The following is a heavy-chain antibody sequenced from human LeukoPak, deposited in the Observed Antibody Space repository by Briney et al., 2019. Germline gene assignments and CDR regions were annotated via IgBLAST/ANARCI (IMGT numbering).Heavy chain of an antibody. CDR3: ARVHYYETSDWGNYFDY. J-gene: IGHJ4*02. V-gene: IGHV5-51*01. D-gene: IGHD3-22*01. Sequence: GESLKISCKGSGYNFANDWIGWVRQMPGKGLEWMGIIYPDDSDTIYSPSFQGQVIISADKSISTAYLQWSSLKASDTAMYYCARVHYYETSDWGNYFDYWGQGTLVTVSS. CDR2: IYPDDSDT. CDR1: GYNFANDW.